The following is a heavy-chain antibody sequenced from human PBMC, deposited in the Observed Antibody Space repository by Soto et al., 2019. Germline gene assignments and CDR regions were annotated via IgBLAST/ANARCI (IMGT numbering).Heavy chain of an antibody. CDR3: ARAGCDGDCYSDF. D-gene: IGHD2-21*02. Sequence: EVQLVESGGGLVKPGESLRLSCAASGFTFSNYTMSWVRQAPGKGLEWISVIFRGGSTYYADSVKGRFTISRDNSKNTLYLQMNSLRADDTAVYYCARAGCDGDCYSDFWGQGTLVTVSS. J-gene: IGHJ4*02. V-gene: IGHV3-66*01. CDR2: IFRGGST. CDR1: GFTFSNYT.